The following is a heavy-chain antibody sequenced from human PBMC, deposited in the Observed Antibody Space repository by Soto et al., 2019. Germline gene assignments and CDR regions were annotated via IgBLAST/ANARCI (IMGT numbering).Heavy chain of an antibody. D-gene: IGHD3-3*01. J-gene: IGHJ4*02. CDR3: ARNLFGVIIMGDY. CDR2: ISTYSGNT. CDR1: GYTFTSYG. V-gene: IGHV1-18*04. Sequence: APVKVSCKASGYTFTSYGISWLRQAPGQGLEWMGWISTYSGNTDYAQKFQGRITMTTDTSTDTVYMELRSLRSDDTAVYFCARNLFGVIIMGDYWGQGTLVTVSS.